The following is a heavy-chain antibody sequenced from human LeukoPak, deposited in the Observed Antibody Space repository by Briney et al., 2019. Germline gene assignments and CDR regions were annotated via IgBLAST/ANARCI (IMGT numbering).Heavy chain of an antibody. J-gene: IGHJ4*02. V-gene: IGHV3-74*01. CDR1: GFTFSSYW. CDR3: ARVPYSSSWLFDY. CDR2: INTDGSST. D-gene: IGHD6-13*01. Sequence: GGSLRLSCAASGFTFSSYWMHWVRQAPGKGLVWVSRINTDGSSTSYADSVKGRFTISRDNAKNTLYLQMNSLRAEDTAVYYCARVPYSSSWLFDYWGQGTLVTVSS.